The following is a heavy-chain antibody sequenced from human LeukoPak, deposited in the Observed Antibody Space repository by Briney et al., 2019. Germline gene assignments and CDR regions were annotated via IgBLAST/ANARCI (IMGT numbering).Heavy chain of an antibody. V-gene: IGHV1-46*01. Sequence: ASVKVSCKASGYTFTSYYMHWVRQAPGQGLEWMGIINPSGGSTSYAQKFQGRVTITADKSTSTAYMELSSLRSEDTAVYYCARYDSRLYYFDYWGQGTLVTVSS. CDR1: GYTFTSYY. D-gene: IGHD3-22*01. J-gene: IGHJ4*02. CDR2: INPSGGST. CDR3: ARYDSRLYYFDY.